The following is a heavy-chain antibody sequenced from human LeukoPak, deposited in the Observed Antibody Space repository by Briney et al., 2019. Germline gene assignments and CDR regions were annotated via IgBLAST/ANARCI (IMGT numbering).Heavy chain of an antibody. CDR2: ISSSSSYI. Sequence: GGSLRLSCAASGFTFSSYSMNWVRQAPGKGLEWVSSISSSSSYIYYADSVKGRFTISRDNAKNSLYLQMNSLRAEDTAVYYCARDPYNSSSRYYFDYWGQGTLVTVSS. D-gene: IGHD6-6*01. CDR3: ARDPYNSSSRYYFDY. V-gene: IGHV3-21*01. CDR1: GFTFSSYS. J-gene: IGHJ4*02.